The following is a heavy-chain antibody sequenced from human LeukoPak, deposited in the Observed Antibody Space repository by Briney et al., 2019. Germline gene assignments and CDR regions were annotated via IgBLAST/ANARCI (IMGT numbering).Heavy chain of an antibody. CDR3: ARGPYYYYYMDV. Sequence: ASVKVSRKASGGTFSSYAISWVRQAPGQGLEWMGGIIPIFGTANYAQKFQGRVTITTDESTSTAYMELSSLRSEDTAVYYCARGPYYYYYMDVWGKGTTVTVSS. V-gene: IGHV1-69*05. J-gene: IGHJ6*03. CDR2: IIPIFGTA. CDR1: GGTFSSYA.